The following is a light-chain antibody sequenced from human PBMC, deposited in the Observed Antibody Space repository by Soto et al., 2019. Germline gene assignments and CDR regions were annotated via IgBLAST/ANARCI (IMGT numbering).Light chain of an antibody. Sequence: EIVLTQSPGTLSLSPVQRATLSCRASESISRDYLAWYQQILGQAPRLLIYGASRGATGIPDRSGGSGSGTDFTLTISRLEPEDFELYSCKKYGGVPYRLGQGTK. CDR2: GAS. CDR1: ESISRDY. CDR3: KKYGGVPYR. J-gene: IGKJ2*03. V-gene: IGKV3-20*01.